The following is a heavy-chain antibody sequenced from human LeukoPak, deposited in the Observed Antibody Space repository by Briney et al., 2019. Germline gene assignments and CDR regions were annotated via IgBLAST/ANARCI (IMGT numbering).Heavy chain of an antibody. Sequence: SETLSLTCTVSGGSISSGSYYWSWIRQPAGKGLEWIGRIYTSGSTNYNPSLKSRVTISVDTSKNQFSLKLSSVTAADTAVYYCARSAYCSGGSCYWYPDYYMDVWGKGTTVTISS. V-gene: IGHV4-61*02. CDR3: ARSAYCSGGSCYWYPDYYMDV. J-gene: IGHJ6*03. CDR2: IYTSGST. D-gene: IGHD2-15*01. CDR1: GGSISSGSYY.